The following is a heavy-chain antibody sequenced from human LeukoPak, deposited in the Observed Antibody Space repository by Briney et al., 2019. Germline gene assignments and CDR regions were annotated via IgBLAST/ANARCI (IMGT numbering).Heavy chain of an antibody. CDR1: GGSISSSY. CDR3: ARHLPKLGWDY. D-gene: IGHD2-2*01. CDR2: IYTSGST. J-gene: IGHJ4*02. Sequence: PSGTLSLTCTVSGGSISSSYWSWIRQPAGKGLEWIGRIYTSGSTNYNPSLKSRVTMSVDTSKNQFSLKLSSVTAADTAVYYCARHLPKLGWDYWGQGTLVTVPS. V-gene: IGHV4-4*07.